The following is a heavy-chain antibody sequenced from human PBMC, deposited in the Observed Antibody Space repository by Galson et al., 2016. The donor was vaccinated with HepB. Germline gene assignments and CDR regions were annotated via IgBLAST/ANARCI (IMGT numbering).Heavy chain of an antibody. CDR1: GFTFSNAW. D-gene: IGHD3-22*01. V-gene: IGHV3-15*01. CDR3: TTGPGDAVGYSFDY. CDR2: IKSEANGGTA. J-gene: IGHJ4*01. Sequence: SLRLSCAASGFTFSNAWMSWVRQAPGKGLEWVGRIKSEANGGTADYAAPVKGRFTISRADSKNMVFLQIYRLKAEDKAMYCCTTGPGDAVGYSFDYWGQETLVTVSS.